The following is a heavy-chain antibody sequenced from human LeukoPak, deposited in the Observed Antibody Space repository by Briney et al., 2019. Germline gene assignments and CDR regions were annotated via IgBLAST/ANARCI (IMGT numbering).Heavy chain of an antibody. CDR2: IKQDEHDK. D-gene: IGHD2-2*01. Sequence: GGSLRLSCAASGFTFSGYWMAWVRQAPGRGLEWVANIKQDEHDKHYLDSVKGRFTMTRDNAKNSLYLQMNSLRDEDTAVYYCARDPYCTITSCYLDTWGQGSLVTVSS. CDR3: ARDPYCTITSCYLDT. V-gene: IGHV3-7*01. CDR1: GFTFSGYW. J-gene: IGHJ5*02.